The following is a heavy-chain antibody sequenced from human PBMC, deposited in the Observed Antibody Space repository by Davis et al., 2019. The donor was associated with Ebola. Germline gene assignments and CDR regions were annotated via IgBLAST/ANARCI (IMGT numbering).Heavy chain of an antibody. D-gene: IGHD3-3*01. CDR2: ISYDGSNK. V-gene: IGHV3-30-3*01. CDR3: AKDWHDFWSGYYRLTFGYMDV. J-gene: IGHJ6*03. CDR1: GFTFSSYA. Sequence: PGGSLRLSCAASGFTFSSYAMHWVRQAPGKGLEWVAVISYDGSNKYYADSVKGRFTISRDNSKNTLYLQMNSLRAEDTAVYYCAKDWHDFWSGYYRLTFGYMDVWGKGTTVTVSS.